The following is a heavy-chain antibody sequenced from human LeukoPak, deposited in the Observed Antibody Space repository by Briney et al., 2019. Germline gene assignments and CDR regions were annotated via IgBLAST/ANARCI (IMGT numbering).Heavy chain of an antibody. CDR1: GFTFSSYG. CDR3: AKDPPSPGALGEVDY. Sequence: PGRSLRLSCAASGFTFSSYGMHWVRQAPGEGLEWVAVISYDGSNKYYADSVKGRFTISRDNSKNTLYLQMNSLRAEDTAVYYCAKDPPSPGALGEVDYWGQGTLVTVSS. J-gene: IGHJ4*02. CDR2: ISYDGSNK. D-gene: IGHD3-16*01. V-gene: IGHV3-30*18.